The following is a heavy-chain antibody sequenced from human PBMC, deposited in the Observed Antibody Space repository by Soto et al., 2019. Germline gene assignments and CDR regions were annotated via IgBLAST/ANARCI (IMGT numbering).Heavy chain of an antibody. D-gene: IGHD2-15*01. V-gene: IGHV3-30*04. Sequence: QVQLVESGGGVVQPGRSLRLSCAASGFTFSNYAMHWVRQAPGKGLECVAVISYNGGNRFYRDYVKGRFTISRENSKNTVQLKIDSLRYEDAAVYYCARGDREDTAVVIGVRPGEYGVDVWGQGTTVTVSS. CDR3: ARGDREDTAVVIGVRPGEYGVDV. CDR1: GFTFSNYA. CDR2: ISYNGGNR. J-gene: IGHJ6*02.